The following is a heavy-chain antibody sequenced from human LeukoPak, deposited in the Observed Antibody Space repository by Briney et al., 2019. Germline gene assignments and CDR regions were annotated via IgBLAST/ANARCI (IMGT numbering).Heavy chain of an antibody. CDR3: ARPQTRGYSYGWIY. J-gene: IGHJ4*02. CDR2: IYYSGST. Sequence: SEPLSLTCTVSGGSISSYYWSWIRQPPEKGLEWIGYIYYSGSTNYNPSLKSRVTISVDTSKNQFSLKLSSVTAADTAVYYCARPQTRGYSYGWIYWGQGTLVTVSS. V-gene: IGHV4-59*08. D-gene: IGHD5-18*01. CDR1: GGSISSYY.